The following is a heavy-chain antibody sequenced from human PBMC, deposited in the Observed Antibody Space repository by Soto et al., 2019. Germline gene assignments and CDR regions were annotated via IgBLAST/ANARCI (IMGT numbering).Heavy chain of an antibody. Sequence: QVRLVQSGAEVKKPGSSVKVSCKASGGTFSNYAIGWVRQSRGQGLEWMGGIILPFGTPNYAQKFQGRVTISADESMTTAYMELSGLRSEDTAVYYCARGPDDEGCFDSWGRGTLLTVSS. V-gene: IGHV1-69*12. J-gene: IGHJ4*02. CDR3: ARGPDDEGCFDS. CDR1: GGTFSNYA. CDR2: IILPFGTP. D-gene: IGHD1-1*01.